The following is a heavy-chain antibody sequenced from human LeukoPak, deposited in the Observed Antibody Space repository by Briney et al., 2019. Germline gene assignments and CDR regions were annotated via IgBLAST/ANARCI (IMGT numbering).Heavy chain of an antibody. CDR3: ARDLGEYPSYGMDV. V-gene: IGHV1-2*04. CDR2: INPNSGGT. CDR1: GYTFTGYY. J-gene: IGHJ6*02. D-gene: IGHD2-2*02. Sequence: ASVKVSCKASGYTFTGYYMHWVRQAPGQGLEWMGWINPNSGGTNYAQKFQGWVTMTRDTSISTAYMELSRLRSDDTAVYYCARDLGEYPSYGMDVWGQGTTVTVSS.